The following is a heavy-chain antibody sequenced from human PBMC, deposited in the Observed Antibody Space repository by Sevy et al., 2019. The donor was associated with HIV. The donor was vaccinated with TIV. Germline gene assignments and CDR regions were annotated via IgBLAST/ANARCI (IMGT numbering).Heavy chain of an antibody. Sequence: GGSLRLSCAASGFTFSSYAMHWVRQAPGKGLEWVAVISYDGSKRFHANCVQGRFSISRDKSKNMVYLQMNGLRIEDTAVYYCARADVDRYYYYYGMDVWGQGTTVTVSS. CDR1: GFTFSSYA. CDR3: ARADVDRYYYYYGMDV. J-gene: IGHJ6*02. V-gene: IGHV3-30*01. CDR2: ISYDGSKR.